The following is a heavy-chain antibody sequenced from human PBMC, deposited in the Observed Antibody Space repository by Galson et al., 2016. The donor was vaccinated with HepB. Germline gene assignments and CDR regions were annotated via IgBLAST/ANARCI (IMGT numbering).Heavy chain of an antibody. CDR1: GFTFSSFA. V-gene: IGHV3-23*01. D-gene: IGHD6-13*01. CDR2: ISGTGGTT. J-gene: IGHJ4*02. Sequence: SLRLSCAASGFTFSSFAMSWVRQAPGKGLEWVSAISGTGGTTYYADSVKGRFTISRDNSKNTLYLQMNSLTAEDTAFYYCVKDIRVEVISWYYFDYWGRGTLVTVSS. CDR3: VKDIRVEVISWYYFDY.